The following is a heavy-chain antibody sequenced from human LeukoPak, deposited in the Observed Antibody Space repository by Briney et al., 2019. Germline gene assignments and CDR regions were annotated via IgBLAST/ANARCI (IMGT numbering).Heavy chain of an antibody. CDR1: GASINNYY. CDR3: ARDCYDILTGCFDH. CDR2: IYTSGST. D-gene: IGHD3-9*01. Sequence: PSETLSLTCTVSGASINNYYWGLVRQPAGKGLEWIGRIYTSGSTNYNPSLKSRVTMSVDTSKNQFSLKLTSVTAADTAVYYCARDCYDILTGCFDHWGQGTLVTVSS. J-gene: IGHJ5*02. V-gene: IGHV4-4*07.